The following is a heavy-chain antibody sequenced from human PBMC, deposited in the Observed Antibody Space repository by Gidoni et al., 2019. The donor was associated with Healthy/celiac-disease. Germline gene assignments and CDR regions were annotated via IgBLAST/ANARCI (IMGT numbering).Heavy chain of an antibody. J-gene: IGHJ6*02. Sequence: EVQLVESGGGLVKPGGSLRLSCAAPGFTFSSYRMNWVRQAPGKGLEWVSSISSSSSYIYYADSVKGRFTISRDNAKNSLYLQMNSLRAEDTAVYYCARDRGYDFWSGPPQDSYGMDVWGQGTTVTVSS. CDR3: ARDRGYDFWSGPPQDSYGMDV. V-gene: IGHV3-21*01. D-gene: IGHD3-3*01. CDR2: ISSSSSYI. CDR1: GFTFSSYR.